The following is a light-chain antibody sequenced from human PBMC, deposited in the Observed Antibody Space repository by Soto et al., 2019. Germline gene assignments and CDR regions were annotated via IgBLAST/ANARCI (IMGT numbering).Light chain of an antibody. CDR1: SSDVGGYNY. CDR3: SSYTSSLWV. Sequence: QSALTQPASVSGSPGQSITLSCTGTSSDVGGYNYVSWYQQHPGKAPKLMIYEVSNRPSGVSNRFSGSKSGSTASLTISGPQAEDEAEYYCSSYTSSLWVFGGGTKLTVL. V-gene: IGLV2-14*01. J-gene: IGLJ3*02. CDR2: EVS.